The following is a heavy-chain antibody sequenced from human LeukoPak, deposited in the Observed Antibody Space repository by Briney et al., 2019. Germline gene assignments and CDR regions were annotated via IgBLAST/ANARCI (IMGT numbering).Heavy chain of an antibody. CDR3: AREQWLVYYFDY. CDR1: RFTFSNYA. Sequence: GGSLRLSCTASRFTFSNYAMHWVRQAPGKGLEWVAVISYDGSNKYYADSVKGRFTISRDNSKNTLYLQMNSLRAEDTAMYYCAREQWLVYYFDYWGQGTLVTVPS. J-gene: IGHJ4*02. V-gene: IGHV3-30*04. CDR2: ISYDGSNK. D-gene: IGHD6-19*01.